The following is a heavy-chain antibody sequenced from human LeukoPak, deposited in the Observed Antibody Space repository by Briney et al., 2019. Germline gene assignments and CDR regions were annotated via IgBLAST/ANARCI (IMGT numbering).Heavy chain of an antibody. CDR2: ISYDGTNK. V-gene: IGHV3-30-3*01. CDR1: GFTFSSFA. Sequence: PGGSLRLSCAASGFTFSSFAIHWVRQAPGKGLEWVAVISYDGTNKYYADYVKGRFTISRDSSKNTLYLQMNSLRAEDTAVYYCARDRGATGYCSGGSCYSHFDYWGQGAMVTVSS. D-gene: IGHD2-15*01. CDR3: ARDRGATGYCSGGSCYSHFDY. J-gene: IGHJ4*02.